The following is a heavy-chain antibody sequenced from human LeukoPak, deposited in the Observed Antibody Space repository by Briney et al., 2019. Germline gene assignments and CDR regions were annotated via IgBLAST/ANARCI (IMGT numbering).Heavy chain of an antibody. J-gene: IGHJ3*02. CDR2: ISDDGTNR. CDR3: ARGKFFDI. V-gene: IGHV3-30-3*01. Sequence: GRSLRLSCEASAFTFSHYPMDWVRQAPGKGLELVAIISDDGTNRYYADSVKGRFTISRGDSNNTVYLQMNSLRVDDTAIYFCARGKFFDIWGQGTMVTVSS. CDR1: AFTFSHYP.